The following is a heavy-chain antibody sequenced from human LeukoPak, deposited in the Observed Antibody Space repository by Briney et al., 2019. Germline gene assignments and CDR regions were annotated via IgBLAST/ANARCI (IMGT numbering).Heavy chain of an antibody. CDR2: IYYTGKT. CDR1: GDSVSNGNYY. Sequence: SETLSLTCTVSGDSVSNGNYYWSWLRQPPGKALEWIGYIYYTGKTYYNPSLEGRVTILVDTSMNQFSLKLTSVTAADTAVYFCARAGGFFSPFGYWGQGTLVTVSS. J-gene: IGHJ4*02. V-gene: IGHV4-61*01. CDR3: ARAGGFFSPFGY. D-gene: IGHD3-3*01.